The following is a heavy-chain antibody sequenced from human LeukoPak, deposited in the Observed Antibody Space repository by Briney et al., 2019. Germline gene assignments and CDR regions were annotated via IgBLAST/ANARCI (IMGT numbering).Heavy chain of an antibody. D-gene: IGHD6-19*01. CDR1: GFTFSSYS. J-gene: IGHJ3*02. Sequence: PGGSLRLSCAASGFTFSSYSMNWVRQAPGKGLEWVSYISSSSSTIYYADSVKGRFTISRDNAKNSLYLQMNSLRAEDTAVYYCAGPGYSSGWGAFDIWGQGTMVTVSS. CDR2: ISSSSSTI. V-gene: IGHV3-48*01. CDR3: AGPGYSSGWGAFDI.